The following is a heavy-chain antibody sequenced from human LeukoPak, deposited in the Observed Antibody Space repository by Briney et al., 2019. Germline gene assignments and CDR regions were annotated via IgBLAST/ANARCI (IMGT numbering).Heavy chain of an antibody. CDR2: IYYSGST. Sequence: PSETLSLTCTVSGSSISSYYWSWIRQPPGKGLEWIGYIYYSGSTNYNPSLKSRVTISVDTSKNQFSLKLSSVTAADTAVYYCARFRYYDSSGYYPYYFDYWGQRTLVTVSS. V-gene: IGHV4-59*01. D-gene: IGHD3-22*01. J-gene: IGHJ4*02. CDR3: ARFRYYDSSGYYPYYFDY. CDR1: GSSISSYY.